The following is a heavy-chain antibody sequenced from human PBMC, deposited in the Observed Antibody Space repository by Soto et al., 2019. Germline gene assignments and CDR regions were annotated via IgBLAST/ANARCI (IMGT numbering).Heavy chain of an antibody. CDR1: GGSISSGGYY. Sequence: QVQLQESGPGLVKPSQTLSLTCTVSGGSISSGGYYWSWIRQHPGKGLEWIGYIYYSGSTYYNPSLKSRVTISVDSSKHQCSLKLSSVSAADTAVYYCARVGGINRFDPWGQGTLVTVSS. J-gene: IGHJ5*02. CDR2: IYYSGST. CDR3: ARVGGINRFDP. D-gene: IGHD3-16*01. V-gene: IGHV4-31*03.